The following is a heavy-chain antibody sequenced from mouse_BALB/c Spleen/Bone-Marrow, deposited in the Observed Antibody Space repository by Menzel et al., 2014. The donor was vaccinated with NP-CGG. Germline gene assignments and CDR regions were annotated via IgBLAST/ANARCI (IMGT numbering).Heavy chain of an antibody. Sequence: DVKLRESGPELVKPGASVKISCKASGYTFTDFNMHWVKQSHGKSLEWIGFISPYIGGTGYNQKFKSKATLTVDSSSSTAYMELRSLTSEDSAVYYCARGRRYDGPYFDYWGQGTTLTVSS. V-gene: IGHV1S29*02. CDR3: ARGRRYDGPYFDY. D-gene: IGHD2-14*01. J-gene: IGHJ2*01. CDR2: ISPYIGGT. CDR1: GYTFTDFN.